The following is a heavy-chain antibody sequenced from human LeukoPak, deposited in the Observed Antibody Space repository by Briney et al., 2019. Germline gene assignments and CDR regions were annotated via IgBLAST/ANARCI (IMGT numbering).Heavy chain of an antibody. D-gene: IGHD3-22*01. CDR2: IYSGGNT. CDR3: ARRAGDYSHPYDY. J-gene: IGHJ4*02. Sequence: PGGSLRLSCAASGLTVSSNCMSGVRQAPGKRVEGVSFIYSGGNTYYADSVKGRFTISRDYSKNTVHLQMNSLRAEDTAMYYCARRAGDYSHPYDYWGQGTLVTVSS. V-gene: IGHV3-53*01. CDR1: GLTVSSNC.